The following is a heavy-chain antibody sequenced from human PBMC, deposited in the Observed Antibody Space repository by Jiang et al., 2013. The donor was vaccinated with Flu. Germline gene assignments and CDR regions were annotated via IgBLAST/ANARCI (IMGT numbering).Heavy chain of an antibody. J-gene: IGHJ4*02. D-gene: IGHD1-20*01. CDR2: T. V-gene: IGHV1-2*02. CDR3: AREKLTGTPDY. Sequence: TNYAQKFQGRVTMTRDTSISTAYMELSRLRSDDTAVYYCAREKLTGTPDYWGQGTLVTVSS.